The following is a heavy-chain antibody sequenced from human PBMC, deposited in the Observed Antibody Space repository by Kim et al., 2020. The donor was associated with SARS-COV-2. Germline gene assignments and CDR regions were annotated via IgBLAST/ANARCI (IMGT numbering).Heavy chain of an antibody. D-gene: IGHD2-15*01. Sequence: DSVKGRFTISRDNAKNALYLQMNSLRAEDTAVYYCAREPPVVAEGGSFFIWGQGTLVTVSS. CDR3: AREPPVVAEGGSFFI. V-gene: IGHV3-48*03. J-gene: IGHJ4*02.